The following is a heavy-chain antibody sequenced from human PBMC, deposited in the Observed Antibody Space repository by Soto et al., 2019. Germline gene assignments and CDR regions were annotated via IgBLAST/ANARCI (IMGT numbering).Heavy chain of an antibody. CDR2: ISDDAITR. J-gene: IGHJ4*02. Sequence: GGSLRLSCAASGFSLSYFWMHWIRQAPGKGLVWVARISDDAITRSYADFVEGRFTISRDNAKNMVYLQLNSLTTDDTAFYYCAREVPISAVNYIDHWGQGALVTVSS. CDR1: GFSLSYFW. V-gene: IGHV3-74*01. CDR3: AREVPISAVNYIDH. D-gene: IGHD5-12*01.